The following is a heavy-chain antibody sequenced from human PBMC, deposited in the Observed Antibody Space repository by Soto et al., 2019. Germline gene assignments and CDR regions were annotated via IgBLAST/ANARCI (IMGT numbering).Heavy chain of an antibody. Sequence: QVQLQESGPGLVEPSQTLSLTCTVSGGSIRSSSHYWSWLRHHPGTGLEWIGFIYFSGSTFYNPTLKSRVTLSLDPSRKQCSLKLTSVTAGDTAMYFCAREIGNQSGDSRFWYFTLWGRGPQVAVSS. J-gene: IGHJ2*01. CDR3: AREIGNQSGDSRFWYFTL. CDR2: IYFSGST. V-gene: IGHV4-31*03. CDR1: GGSIRSSSHY. D-gene: IGHD1-1*01.